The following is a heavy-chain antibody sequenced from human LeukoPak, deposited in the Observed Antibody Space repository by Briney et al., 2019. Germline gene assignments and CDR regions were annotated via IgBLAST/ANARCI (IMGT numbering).Heavy chain of an antibody. CDR2: ISAYNGNT. CDR3: ARIVVPAASNYYYGMDV. V-gene: IGHV1-18*01. J-gene: IGHJ6*02. D-gene: IGHD2-2*01. CDR1: GYTFTSYG. Sequence: GASVKVSCKASGYTFTSYGIRWVRQAPGQGLEWMGWISAYNGNTNYAQKLQGRVTMTTDTSTSTAYMELRSLRSDDTAVYYCARIVVPAASNYYYGMDVWGQGTTVTVSS.